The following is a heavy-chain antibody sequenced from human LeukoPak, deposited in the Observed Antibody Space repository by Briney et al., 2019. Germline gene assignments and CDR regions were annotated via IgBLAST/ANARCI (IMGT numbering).Heavy chain of an antibody. Sequence: GRSLRLSCAASGFTFDDYAMHWVRQAPGKGLEWVSGISWNSGSIGYADSVKGRFTISRDNAKNSLYLQMNSLRAEDTAVYYCARDPTIYYYYYMDAWGKGTTVTVSS. CDR3: ARDPTIYYYYYMDA. D-gene: IGHD3-3*01. J-gene: IGHJ6*03. CDR2: ISWNSGSI. CDR1: GFTFDDYA. V-gene: IGHV3-9*01.